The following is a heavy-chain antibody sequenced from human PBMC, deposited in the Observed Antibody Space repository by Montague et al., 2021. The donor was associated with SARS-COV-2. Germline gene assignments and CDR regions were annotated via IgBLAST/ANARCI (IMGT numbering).Heavy chain of an antibody. V-gene: IGHV4-59*01. D-gene: IGHD1-1*01. CDR2: IFYRGTT. J-gene: IGHJ4*02. CDR1: GDSMTYFY. Sequence: SETLSLTCTVSGDSMTYFYWSWIRQTPEKGLQWIGYIFYRGTTKYNPSLESRVTITVDTSKDQFYLKLNFVTAADTAVYYCARGATRTFGYWGQGTRVTVSS. CDR3: ARGATRTFGY.